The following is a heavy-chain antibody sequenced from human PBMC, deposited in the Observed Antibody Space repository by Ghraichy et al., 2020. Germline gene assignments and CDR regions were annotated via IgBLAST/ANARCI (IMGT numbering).Heavy chain of an antibody. V-gene: IGHV3-30-3*01. J-gene: IGHJ4*02. Sequence: GGSLRLSCAASGFTFSSYAMHWVRQAPGKGLEWVAVISYDGSNKYYADSVKGRFTISRDNSKNTLYLQMNSLRAEDTAVYYCARGGRRDSSGYYPFDYWGQGTLVTVSS. CDR2: ISYDGSNK. CDR1: GFTFSSYA. D-gene: IGHD3-22*01. CDR3: ARGGRRDSSGYYPFDY.